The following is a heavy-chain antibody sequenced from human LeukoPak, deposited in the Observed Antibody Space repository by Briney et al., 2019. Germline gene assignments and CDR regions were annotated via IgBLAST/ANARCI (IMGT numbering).Heavy chain of an antibody. V-gene: IGHV3-21*01. Sequence: GGSLRLSCAASGFIFTTYSVNWVRQAPGKGLEWVSSISSSSSYIYYADSVKGRFTISRDNAKNSLYLQMNSLRAEDTAVYYCARGSAYSSGWNYWGQGTLVTVSS. CDR2: ISSSSSYI. CDR3: ARGSAYSSGWNY. D-gene: IGHD6-19*01. J-gene: IGHJ4*02. CDR1: GFIFTTYS.